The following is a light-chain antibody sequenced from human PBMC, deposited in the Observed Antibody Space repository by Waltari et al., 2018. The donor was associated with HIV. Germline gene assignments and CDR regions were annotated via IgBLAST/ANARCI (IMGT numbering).Light chain of an antibody. CDR1: QDINSW. Sequence: QSPSSLSASVGDTVTISCRASQDINSWLAWYQQRAVRAPRLLISGAFTLQSGVPSRFSGNGSVTDFTLTISSLQPEDFATYFCQQSNSFPLTFGPGTRLEVK. CDR2: GAF. J-gene: IGKJ5*01. V-gene: IGKV1-12*01. CDR3: QQSNSFPLT.